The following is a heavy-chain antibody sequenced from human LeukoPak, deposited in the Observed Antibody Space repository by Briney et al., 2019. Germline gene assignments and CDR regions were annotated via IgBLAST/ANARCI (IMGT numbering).Heavy chain of an antibody. CDR2: INHSGST. Sequence: PSETLSLTCAVYGGSFCGYYWSWIRQPPGKGLEWIGEINHSGSTNYNPSLKSRVTISVDTSKNQFSLKLSSVTAADTAVYYCARVVNYRGDDYWGQGTLVTVSS. D-gene: IGHD1-7*01. V-gene: IGHV4-34*01. CDR3: ARVVNYRGDDY. J-gene: IGHJ4*02. CDR1: GGSFCGYY.